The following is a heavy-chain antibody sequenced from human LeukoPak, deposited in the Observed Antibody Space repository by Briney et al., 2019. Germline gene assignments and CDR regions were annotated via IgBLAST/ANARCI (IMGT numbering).Heavy chain of an antibody. CDR2: ISGWGERT. V-gene: IGHV3-23*01. J-gene: IGHJ5*02. CDR1: GIVFSNTA. CDR3: GKDGGQYSSGPEFDP. D-gene: IGHD6-19*01. Sequence: GGSLRLSCAASGIVFSNTAMNWARQSPGRGLEGVSAISGWGERTFYADSVKGRFTISRDNSKNMVYLHMNSLRADDTAIYDCGKDGGQYSSGPEFDPRGQGALVTVSS.